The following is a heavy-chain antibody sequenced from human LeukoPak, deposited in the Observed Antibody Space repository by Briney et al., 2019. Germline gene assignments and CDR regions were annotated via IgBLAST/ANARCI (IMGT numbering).Heavy chain of an antibody. CDR1: GGSISSSSYY. D-gene: IGHD6-19*01. V-gene: IGHV4-39*01. CDR3: ARHATGDLRSSSSGWYYFDY. CDR2: IYSGST. J-gene: IGHJ4*02. Sequence: SETLSLTCTVSGGSISSSSYYWGWIRQPPGKGLEWIGTIYSGSTYYNPSLKSRLTISVDTSKNQFSLKLSSVTAADTAVYYCARHATGDLRSSSSGWYYFDYWGQGTLVTVSS.